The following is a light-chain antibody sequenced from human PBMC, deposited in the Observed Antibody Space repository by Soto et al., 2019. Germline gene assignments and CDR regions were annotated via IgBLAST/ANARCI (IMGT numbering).Light chain of an antibody. Sequence: SGLGQPRPVSRSPWQSVTISCTGKNSDVGGYNYVSWYQQHPGKAPKLMIYEVNKRPSGVPDRFSGSKSGNTASLTVSGLQAEDEADYYCSSYAGSSNVFGTGTKVTV. CDR3: SSYAGSSNV. CDR1: NSDVGGYNY. J-gene: IGLJ1*01. CDR2: EVN. V-gene: IGLV2-8*01.